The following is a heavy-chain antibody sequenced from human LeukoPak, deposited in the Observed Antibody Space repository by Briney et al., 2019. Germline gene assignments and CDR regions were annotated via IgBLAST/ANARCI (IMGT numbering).Heavy chain of an antibody. V-gene: IGHV3-48*01. CDR1: GFTFSSYS. CDR3: VRDQGGAVSY. Sequence: PGGSLRLSCAASGFTFSSYSMNWVRQAPGKGLEWVSYISSSSSSIHYADSVKGRFIISRDNAQNSLFLQMNSLRAEDTAVYYCVRDQGGAVSYWGQGTLVTVSS. CDR2: ISSSSSSI. J-gene: IGHJ4*02. D-gene: IGHD3-16*01.